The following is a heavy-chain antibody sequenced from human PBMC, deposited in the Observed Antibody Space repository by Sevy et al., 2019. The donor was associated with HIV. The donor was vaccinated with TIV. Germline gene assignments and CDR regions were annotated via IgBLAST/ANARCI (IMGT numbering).Heavy chain of an antibody. V-gene: IGHV3-48*02. D-gene: IGHD3-3*01. CDR3: ARERSMTIFGEYHYYGMDV. CDR2: ISSSSSTI. CDR1: GFTFSSYS. J-gene: IGHJ6*02. Sequence: GGSLRLSCAASGFTFSSYSMNWVRQAPGKGLEWVSYISSSSSTIYYADSVKSRFTISRDNAKNSLYLQMNSLRDEDTAVYYCARERSMTIFGEYHYYGMDVWGQGTTVTVSS.